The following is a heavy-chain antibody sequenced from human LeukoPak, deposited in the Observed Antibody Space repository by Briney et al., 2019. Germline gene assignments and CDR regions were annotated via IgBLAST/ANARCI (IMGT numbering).Heavy chain of an antibody. V-gene: IGHV1-8*02. Sequence: ASVKVSCKASGYTFTNFDINWMRQATGQGLEWMGRMSPNSGNTVYAQTFQGRVTMTRDTSIGTAYMELSSLMSEDTAVYYCAKSPHPTVVTATLPVNFFDSWGQGTLVTVSS. CDR3: AKSPHPTVVTATLPVNFFDS. CDR1: GYTFTNFD. J-gene: IGHJ5*01. CDR2: MSPNSGNT. D-gene: IGHD4-23*01.